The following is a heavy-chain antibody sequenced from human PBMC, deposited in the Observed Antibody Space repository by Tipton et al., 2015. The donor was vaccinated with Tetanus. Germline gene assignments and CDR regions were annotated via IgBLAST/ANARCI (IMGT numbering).Heavy chain of an antibody. Sequence: TLSLTCVVSGDSIKSYYWSWIRQSAGKGLEWIGRIYKSGDVNYNPSLKSRLTLSVDTSKNQFSLKLSSVTAADTAIYYCAREVPAAGHFDSWGQGTLVTVSS. CDR1: GDSIKSYY. CDR2: IYKSGDV. V-gene: IGHV4-4*07. D-gene: IGHD2-2*01. CDR3: AREVPAAGHFDS. J-gene: IGHJ4*02.